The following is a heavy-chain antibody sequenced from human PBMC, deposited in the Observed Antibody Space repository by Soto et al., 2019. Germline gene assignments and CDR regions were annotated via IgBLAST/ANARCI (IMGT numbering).Heavy chain of an antibody. CDR1: GFTFRSFT. CDR3: TGDASRDSSARGWFDP. D-gene: IGHD6-13*01. V-gene: IGHV3-21*02. Sequence: EVQLVESGGGVVKPGGSLRLSCAASGFTFRSFTMNWVRQAPGKGLEWVSTISSNSAYIYYTDALRGRFTISRDNAKNSLHLQMNSLRAEDTAVYYCTGDASRDSSARGWFDPWGPGTLVTVSS. J-gene: IGHJ5*02. CDR2: ISSNSAYI.